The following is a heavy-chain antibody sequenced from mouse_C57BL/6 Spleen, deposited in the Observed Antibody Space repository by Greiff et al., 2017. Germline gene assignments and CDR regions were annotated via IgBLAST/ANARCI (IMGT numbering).Heavy chain of an antibody. J-gene: IGHJ2*01. V-gene: IGHV7-3*01. CDR1: GFTFTDYY. CDR2: IRNKANGYTT. CDR3: ARYRAYYFDY. Sequence: VQVVESGGGLVQPGGSLRLSCPASGFTFTDYYMSWVRQPPGKALEWLGFIRNKANGYTTEYSASVKGRFTISRDNSQSILYLQMNALRTEDSATYFCARYRAYYFDYWGQGTTLTVSS.